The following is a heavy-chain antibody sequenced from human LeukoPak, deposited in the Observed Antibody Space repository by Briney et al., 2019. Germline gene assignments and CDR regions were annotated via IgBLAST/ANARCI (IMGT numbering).Heavy chain of an antibody. D-gene: IGHD1-26*01. Sequence: GGSLRLSCAASGFTFSSYGMHWVRQAPGKGLEWVAVISYDGSNKYYADSVKGRFTISRDNSKNTLYLQMNSLRAEDTAVYYCATDSGSYPDLDYWGQGTLVTVSS. CDR3: ATDSGSYPDLDY. CDR2: ISYDGSNK. J-gene: IGHJ4*02. CDR1: GFTFSSYG. V-gene: IGHV3-30*03.